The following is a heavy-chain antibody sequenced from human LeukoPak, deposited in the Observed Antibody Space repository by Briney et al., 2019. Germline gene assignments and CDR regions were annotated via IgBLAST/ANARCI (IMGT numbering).Heavy chain of an antibody. CDR1: GGSISSYY. V-gene: IGHV4-59*08. Sequence: SETLSLTCTVSGGSISSYYWSWIRQPPGKGLEWIGYIHYSGSTNYNPSLKSRVTISVDTSKNQFSLKLSSVTAADTAVYYCARGRYSYGSLFDYWGQGTLVTVSS. J-gene: IGHJ4*02. CDR2: IHYSGST. D-gene: IGHD5-18*01. CDR3: ARGRYSYGSLFDY.